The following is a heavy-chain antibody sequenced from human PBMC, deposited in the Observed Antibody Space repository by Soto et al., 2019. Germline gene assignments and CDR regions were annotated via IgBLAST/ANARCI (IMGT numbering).Heavy chain of an antibody. V-gene: IGHV1-18*01. D-gene: IGHD3-3*01. Sequence: GASVKVSCKASGYTFTSYGISWVRQAPGQGLEWMGWISAYNGNTNYAQKLQGRVTMTTDTSTSTAYMELRSLRSDDTAVYYCARSVEKYYDFWSGYQEAAAFDIWGQGTMVTVSS. CDR3: ARSVEKYYDFWSGYQEAAAFDI. CDR1: GYTFTSYG. J-gene: IGHJ3*02. CDR2: ISAYNGNT.